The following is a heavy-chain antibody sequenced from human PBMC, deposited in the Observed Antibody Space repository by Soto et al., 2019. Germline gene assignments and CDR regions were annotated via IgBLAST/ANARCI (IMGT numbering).Heavy chain of an antibody. J-gene: IGHJ4*02. Sequence: QVQLQESGPGLVKPSQTLSLTCTVSGGSISSDIYYWNCIRQHTGKGLEWLGYIYYSGSTYYNPSLKSRVTISVDTSKNQFSLKLSSVTAADTAVYYCARGDFGEFFFEYWGQGTLVTVSS. D-gene: IGHD3-10*01. CDR1: GGSISSDIYY. CDR3: ARGDFGEFFFEY. CDR2: IYYSGST. V-gene: IGHV4-31*03.